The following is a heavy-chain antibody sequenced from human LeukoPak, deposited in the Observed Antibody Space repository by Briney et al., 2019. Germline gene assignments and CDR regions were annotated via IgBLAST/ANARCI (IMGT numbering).Heavy chain of an antibody. J-gene: IGHJ4*02. Sequence: ASVKVSCKASGYTFSNYDITWVRQAPGQGLEWMGKISAYNGNTKYAQKVQGRVTITADKSTSTAYMELSSLRSEDTAVYYCARDGTAYCGGDCFSNFDYWGQGTLVTVSS. D-gene: IGHD2-21*02. CDR3: ARDGTAYCGGDCFSNFDY. V-gene: IGHV1-18*01. CDR1: GYTFSNYD. CDR2: ISAYNGNT.